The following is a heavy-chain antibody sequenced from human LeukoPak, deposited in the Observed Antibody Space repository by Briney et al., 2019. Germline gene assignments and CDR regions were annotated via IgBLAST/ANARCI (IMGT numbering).Heavy chain of an antibody. CDR1: GGSINSYY. CDR3: ARGEQQPVID. Sequence: SETLSLTCSVSGGSINSYYWSWIRQPPGKGLEWIGYIYYSGRTNYNPSLKSRVTISVDTSKNQFSLKLSSVTVADTAVYYCARGEQQPVIDWGQGTMVTVSS. J-gene: IGHJ3*01. V-gene: IGHV4-59*01. D-gene: IGHD6-13*01. CDR2: IYYSGRT.